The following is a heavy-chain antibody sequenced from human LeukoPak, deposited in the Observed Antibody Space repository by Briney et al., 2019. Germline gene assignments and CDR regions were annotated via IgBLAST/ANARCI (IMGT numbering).Heavy chain of an antibody. J-gene: IGHJ4*02. Sequence: KASXXTXXXXYMHWVRQAPGQGLEWVGXXNPNSGGKNYAQKFQGRVTITRETSISTAYMELSRLRSDDTAVYYCARAANSFLEWSNVDYWGQGTLVTVSS. D-gene: IGHD3-3*01. V-gene: IGHV1-2*02. CDR1: XXTXXXXY. CDR3: ARAANSFLEWSNVDY. CDR2: XNPNSGGK.